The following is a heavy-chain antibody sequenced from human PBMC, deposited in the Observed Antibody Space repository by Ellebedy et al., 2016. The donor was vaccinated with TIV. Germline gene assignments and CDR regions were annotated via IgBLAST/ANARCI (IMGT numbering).Heavy chain of an antibody. CDR1: GGTFSSYA. Sequence: SVKVSXXASGGTFSSYAISWVRQAPGQGLEWMGGIIPIFGTANYAQKFQGRVTITADESTSTAYMELSSLRSEDTAVYYCASSPFVVPAAGAVYYGMDVWGQGTTVTVSS. CDR2: IIPIFGTA. CDR3: ASSPFVVPAAGAVYYGMDV. V-gene: IGHV1-69*13. D-gene: IGHD2-2*01. J-gene: IGHJ6*02.